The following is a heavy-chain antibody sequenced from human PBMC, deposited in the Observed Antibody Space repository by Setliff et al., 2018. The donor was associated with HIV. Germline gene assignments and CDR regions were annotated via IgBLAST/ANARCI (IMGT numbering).Heavy chain of an antibody. D-gene: IGHD2-21*02. CDR2: IYYSGST. J-gene: IGHJ6*02. CDR3: ARSLVMTATYGMDV. Sequence: LETLSLTCTVSGGSISSSSYYWDWIRQPPGKGLEWIGSIYYSGSTYYNPSLKSRVTISVDTSKNQFSLKLSSVTAADTAVYYCARSLVMTATYGMDVWGQGTTVTVSS. V-gene: IGHV4-39*01. CDR1: GGSISSSSYY.